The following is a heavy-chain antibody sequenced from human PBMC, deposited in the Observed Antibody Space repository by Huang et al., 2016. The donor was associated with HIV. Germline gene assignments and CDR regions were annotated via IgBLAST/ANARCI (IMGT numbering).Heavy chain of an antibody. CDR2: ISYTGSNI. J-gene: IGHJ4*02. Sequence: QVQLVESGGGVVQPGRSLRLSCAASGFTFSNYAMHWVRQAPGKGLEWVTLISYTGSNIYYTDSVKGRFSISRDNSKSTMYLHMNRVRVEDTAVYYCARGRDGRSGFYFGDFDNWGQGILVTVSS. D-gene: IGHD3-22*01. V-gene: IGHV3-30*04. CDR1: GFTFSNYA. CDR3: ARGRDGRSGFYFGDFDN.